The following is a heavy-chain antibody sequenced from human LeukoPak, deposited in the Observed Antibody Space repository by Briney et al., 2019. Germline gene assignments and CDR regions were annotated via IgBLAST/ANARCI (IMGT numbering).Heavy chain of an antibody. Sequence: PSETLSLTCTVSGGSISSSSYYWGWIRQPPGKGLGWIGSIYYSGSTYYNPSLKSRVTISVDTSKNQFSLKLSSVTAADTAVYYCARAYYGSGSRVDYSATFDPWGQGTLVTVSS. CDR3: ARAYYGSGSRVDYSATFDP. CDR1: GGSISSSSYY. D-gene: IGHD3-10*01. V-gene: IGHV4-39*01. CDR2: IYYSGST. J-gene: IGHJ5*02.